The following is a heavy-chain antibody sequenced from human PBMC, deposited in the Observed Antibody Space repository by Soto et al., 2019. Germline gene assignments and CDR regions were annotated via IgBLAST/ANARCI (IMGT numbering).Heavy chain of an antibody. CDR2: IWYDGSNK. CDR3: AREGYDYGDYGGERSEKIDY. CDR1: GFTFSSYG. J-gene: IGHJ4*02. D-gene: IGHD4-17*01. Sequence: QVQLVESGGGVVQPGRSLRLSCAASGFTFSSYGMHWIRQAPGKGLEWVAVIWYDGSNKYYADSVKGRFTISRDNSKNTLYLQMNSLRAEDTAVYYCAREGYDYGDYGGERSEKIDYWGQGTLVTVSS. V-gene: IGHV3-33*01.